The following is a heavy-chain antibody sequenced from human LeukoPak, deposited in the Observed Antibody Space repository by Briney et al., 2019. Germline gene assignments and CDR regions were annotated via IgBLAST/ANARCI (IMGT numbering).Heavy chain of an antibody. V-gene: IGHV3-30*18. Sequence: PGGSLSLSCAASGFTFSSYGMHGVRQAPGRGLEGVAVISYEGSNKYYADSVKGRFTIYRDNSLNTLYLQMNSLRAEDAPVYYCAKRRGYGGYEPFDDWGQGSLVTVYS. CDR2: ISYEGSNK. J-gene: IGHJ4*02. D-gene: IGHD5-12*01. CDR3: AKRRGYGGYEPFDD. CDR1: GFTFSSYG.